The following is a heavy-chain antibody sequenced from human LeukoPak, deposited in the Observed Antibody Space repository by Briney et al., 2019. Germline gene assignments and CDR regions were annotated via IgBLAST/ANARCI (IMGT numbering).Heavy chain of an antibody. J-gene: IGHJ4*02. V-gene: IGHV3-48*03. Sequence: GRSLRLSCAASGFTFSSYEMNWVRQAPGKGLEWVSKISSSGSTINYADSVKGRFTISRDNAKNSLYLQTNSLRAEDTAVYYCARVLYLYGSSSARFDYWGQGTLVTVSS. D-gene: IGHD6-6*01. CDR1: GFTFSSYE. CDR2: ISSSGSTI. CDR3: ARVLYLYGSSSARFDY.